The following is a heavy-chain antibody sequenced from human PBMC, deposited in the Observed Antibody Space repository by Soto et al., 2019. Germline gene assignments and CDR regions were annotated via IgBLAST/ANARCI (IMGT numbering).Heavy chain of an antibody. CDR2: ISNDGSDK. CDR3: ARDRGDSFEI. CDR1: GFTFSTYA. Sequence: QVQLVESGGGVVQPGRSLRLSCVASGFTFSTYALHWVRQAPGKGLEWVAIISNDGSDKYYADSVKGRFTISRDNSKNTLYLQMNSLSAEDTAVYYCARDRGDSFEIWGQGTMVTVSS. V-gene: IGHV3-30-3*01. J-gene: IGHJ3*02.